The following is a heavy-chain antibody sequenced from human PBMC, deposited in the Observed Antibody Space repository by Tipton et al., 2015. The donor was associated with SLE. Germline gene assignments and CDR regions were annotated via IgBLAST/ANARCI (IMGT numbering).Heavy chain of an antibody. J-gene: IGHJ6*02. V-gene: IGHV3-30*04. CDR3: ARRVGSYYGMDV. CDR1: GFTFTTYD. Sequence: SLRLSCAASGFTFTTYDMHWVRQAPGKGLEWAAIISYDGSNKYYADSVKGRFTISRDNSKNTLYLQMNSLRAEDTAVYYCARRVGSYYGMDVWGQGTTVTVSS. D-gene: IGHD3-10*01. CDR2: ISYDGSNK.